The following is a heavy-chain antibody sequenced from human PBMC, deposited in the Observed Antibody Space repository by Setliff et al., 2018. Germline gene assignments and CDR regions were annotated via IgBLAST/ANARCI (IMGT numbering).Heavy chain of an antibody. Sequence: GGSLRLSCAASGFIFSSYWMNWVRQAPGKGLEWVATINQDGSGKYYADSMKGRFTISRDNSKNTLYLQMNSLRAEDTAVYYCARKLGAAAGSFYYYYYMDVWGKGTTVTVSS. CDR1: GFIFSSYW. J-gene: IGHJ6*03. CDR2: INQDGSGK. D-gene: IGHD6-13*01. CDR3: ARKLGAAAGSFYYYYYMDV. V-gene: IGHV3-7*01.